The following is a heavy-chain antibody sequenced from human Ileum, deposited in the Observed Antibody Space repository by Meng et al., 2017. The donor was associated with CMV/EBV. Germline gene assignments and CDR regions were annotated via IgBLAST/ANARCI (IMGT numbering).Heavy chain of an antibody. J-gene: IGHJ3*02. V-gene: IGHV3-21*01. CDR2: ISSSSSYI. D-gene: IGHD5-18*01. CDR1: GFTFSSYS. Sequence: GESLKISCAASGFTFSSYSMNWVRQAPGKGLEWVSSISSSSSYIYYADSVKGRFTISRDNAKNSLYLQMNSLRAEDTAVYYCARDNSRRIQLWTEASAFDIWGQGTMVTVSS. CDR3: ARDNSRRIQLWTEASAFDI.